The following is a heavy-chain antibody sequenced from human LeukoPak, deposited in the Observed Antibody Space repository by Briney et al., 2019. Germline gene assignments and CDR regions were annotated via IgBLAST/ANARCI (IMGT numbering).Heavy chain of an antibody. V-gene: IGHV4-59*01. Sequence: SETLSLTCTVSGGSISTYYWSWIRQPPGKGLEWIGYIYYSGDSNYNPSLKSRVTISVDTSKNQFSLKLSSVTAADTAVYYCAGLGASGNGYLSWFDPWGQGTLVTVSS. D-gene: IGHD3-22*01. CDR2: IYYSGDS. CDR1: GGSISTYY. CDR3: AGLGASGNGYLSWFDP. J-gene: IGHJ5*02.